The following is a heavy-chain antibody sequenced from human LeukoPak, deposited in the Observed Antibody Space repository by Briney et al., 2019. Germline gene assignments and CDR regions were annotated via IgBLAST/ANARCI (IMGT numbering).Heavy chain of an antibody. Sequence: ASETLSLTCAVYGGSFSGYYWSWIRQPPGKGLEWIGEINHSGSTNYNPSLKSRVTISVDTSKNQFSLKLSSVTAADTAVYYCARRGTIFGVLDYGGQGTLVTVSS. CDR2: INHSGST. V-gene: IGHV4-34*01. CDR3: ARRGTIFGVLDY. J-gene: IGHJ4*02. D-gene: IGHD3-3*01. CDR1: GGSFSGYY.